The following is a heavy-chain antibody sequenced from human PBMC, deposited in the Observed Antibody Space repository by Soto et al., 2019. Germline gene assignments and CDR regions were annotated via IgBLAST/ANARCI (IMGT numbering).Heavy chain of an antibody. D-gene: IGHD5-12*01. V-gene: IGHV4-31*03. Sequence: QVQLQESGPGLVKPSQTLSLTCTVSGGSISSGGYYWSWIRQHPGKGLEWIGYIYYSGSTYYNPSLTSRVTISVDTSKNQCSLKLSSVTAADTAVYYCAASCVACGGFNYYGMDVWGQGTTVTVSS. CDR3: AASCVACGGFNYYGMDV. CDR1: GGSISSGGYY. J-gene: IGHJ6*02. CDR2: IYYSGST.